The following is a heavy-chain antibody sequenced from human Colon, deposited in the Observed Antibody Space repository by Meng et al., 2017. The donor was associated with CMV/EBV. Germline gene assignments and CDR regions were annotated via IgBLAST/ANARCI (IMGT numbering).Heavy chain of an antibody. CDR1: GFTFSSHG. V-gene: IGHV3-64*02. D-gene: IGHD2-2*01. J-gene: IGHJ4*02. CDR3: AKDGSHCVDTRCYQYFDY. CDR2: ISLNGAST. Sequence: GGSLRLSCVASGFTFSSHGMHWVRQAPGKGLEYLSGISLNGASTYYIDSVRGRFTISRDNSKNTVSLQMNSLSAEDTAVYYCAKDGSHCVDTRCYQYFDYWGQGTLVTVSS.